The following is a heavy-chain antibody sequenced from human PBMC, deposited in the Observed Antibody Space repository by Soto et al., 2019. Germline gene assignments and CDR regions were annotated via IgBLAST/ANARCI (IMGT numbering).Heavy chain of an antibody. CDR1: GGSFSGYY. CDR2: INHSGNT. Sequence: SETLSLTCSIYGGSFSGYYWSWIRQPPGKGLEWIGEINHSGNTNYNPSLKSRVTISVDTSNNQFSLKLNSVTAADTAVYYCASSGPAVLIGLYYPDMDVWGQGTTVTVSS. D-gene: IGHD2-2*01. J-gene: IGHJ6*02. V-gene: IGHV4-34*01. CDR3: ASSGPAVLIGLYYPDMDV.